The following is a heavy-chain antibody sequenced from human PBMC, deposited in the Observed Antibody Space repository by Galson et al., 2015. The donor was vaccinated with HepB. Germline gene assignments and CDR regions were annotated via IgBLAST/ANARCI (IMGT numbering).Heavy chain of an antibody. Sequence: SVKVSCKASGGTFSSYAISWVRQAPGQGLEWMGGIIPIFGTANYAQKFQGRVTITADESTSTAYMELSSLRSEDTAVYYCARDNPHYYGSGVFDPWGQGTLVTVSS. V-gene: IGHV1-69*13. J-gene: IGHJ5*02. CDR1: GGTFSSYA. CDR3: ARDNPHYYGSGVFDP. CDR2: IIPIFGTA. D-gene: IGHD3-10*01.